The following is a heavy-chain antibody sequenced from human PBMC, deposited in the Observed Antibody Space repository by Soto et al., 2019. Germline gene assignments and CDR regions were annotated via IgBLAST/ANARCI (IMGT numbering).Heavy chain of an antibody. V-gene: IGHV1-69*13. J-gene: IGHJ2*01. CDR2: IIPIFGTA. D-gene: IGHD6-13*01. CDR3: GRDGRIAAADPGTWYFDL. CDR1: GGTFSSYA. Sequence: SVKVSCKASGGTFSSYAISWVRQAPGQGLEWMGGIIPIFGTANYAQKFQGRVTITADESTSTAYMELSSLRSEDTAVYYCGRDGRIAAADPGTWYFDLWGRGTLVTVSS.